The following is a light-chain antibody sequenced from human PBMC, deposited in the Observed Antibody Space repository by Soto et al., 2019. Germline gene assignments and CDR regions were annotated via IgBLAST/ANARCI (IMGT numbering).Light chain of an antibody. CDR2: AAS. J-gene: IGKJ5*01. CDR3: QQRKSYPIT. CDR1: QDINTY. V-gene: IGKV1-9*01. Sequence: DIQLTQSPSFLSASVGDRVTITCRASQDINTYLAWYQQKPGKAPKLLIFAASTLHNGFPSRFSGSGSGTEFTVPITSLQPEDFESYYCQQRKSYPITFGQGTRLAIK.